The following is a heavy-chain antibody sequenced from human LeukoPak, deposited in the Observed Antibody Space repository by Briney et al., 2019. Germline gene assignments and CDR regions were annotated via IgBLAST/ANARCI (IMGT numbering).Heavy chain of an antibody. J-gene: IGHJ4*02. CDR3: ARDRIAYCSGGSCDLHS. Sequence: ASVKVSCKASGYTFTNFGFSCGRQAPGQGPEWMGWISAHNGNTNYAQKFQGRVTMTTDTSTSTTYMELRSLRSDDTAVYYCARDRIAYCSGGSCDLHSWGQGTLVTVSS. D-gene: IGHD2-15*01. V-gene: IGHV1-18*01. CDR1: GYTFTNFG. CDR2: ISAHNGNT.